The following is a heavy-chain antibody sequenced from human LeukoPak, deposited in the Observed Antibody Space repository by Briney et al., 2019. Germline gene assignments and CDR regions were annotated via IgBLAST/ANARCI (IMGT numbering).Heavy chain of an antibody. CDR2: IYSTGRN. CDR3: ARDGPRSGYDLGHFDN. Sequence: SETLSLTCTVSGGSISNYFWSWLRQPAGKGLVWMGRIYSTGRNDYNTSLKSRITMSVDTSKNQFSLKLSSVTAAATAVYYCARDGPRSGYDLGHFDNLGQGTLVTASS. J-gene: IGHJ4*02. D-gene: IGHD5-12*01. V-gene: IGHV4-4*07. CDR1: GGSISNYF.